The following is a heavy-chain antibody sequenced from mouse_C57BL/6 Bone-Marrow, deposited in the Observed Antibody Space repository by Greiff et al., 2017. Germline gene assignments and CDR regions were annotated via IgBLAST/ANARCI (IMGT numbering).Heavy chain of an antibody. D-gene: IGHD4-1*01. CDR1: GFTFSNYW. CDR3: TGTGTDFDY. J-gene: IGHJ2*01. Sequence: EVKLVESGGGLVQPGGSMKLSCVASGFTFSNYWMNWVRQSPEKGLEWVAQIRLKSDNYATHYAESVKGRFTISRDDSKSSVYLQKNNLRAEDTGIYYCTGTGTDFDYGGQGTTLTVSS. V-gene: IGHV6-3*01. CDR2: IRLKSDNYAT.